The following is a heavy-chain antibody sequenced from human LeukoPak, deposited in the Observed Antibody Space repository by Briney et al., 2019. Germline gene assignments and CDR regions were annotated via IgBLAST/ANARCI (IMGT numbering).Heavy chain of an antibody. J-gene: IGHJ6*02. V-gene: IGHV1-18*01. D-gene: IGHD2-2*02. Sequence: ASVKVSCKASGYTFTSYGISWVRQAPAQGLEWMGWISAYNGNTNYAQKLQGRVTMTTDTSTSTAYMELRSLRSDDTAVYYCARDLGRVPAAIHPYYYYYGMDVWGQGTTVTVSS. CDR1: GYTFTSYG. CDR3: ARDLGRVPAAIHPYYYYYGMDV. CDR2: ISAYNGNT.